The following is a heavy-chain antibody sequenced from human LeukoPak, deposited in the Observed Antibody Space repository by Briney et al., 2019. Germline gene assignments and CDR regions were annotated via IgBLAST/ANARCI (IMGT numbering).Heavy chain of an antibody. V-gene: IGHV4-34*01. J-gene: IGHJ5*02. Sequence: SETLSLTCAVYGGSLNGYYWSWIRQPPGKGLEWIGEGGNSGGTKFNPSLKSRVTISADTSKNQFSLKLSSVTAADTAVYYCARDPYGHYYGSGSYYPQGSDPWGQGTLVTVSS. D-gene: IGHD3-10*01. CDR2: GGNSGGT. CDR3: ARDPYGHYYGSGSYYPQGSDP. CDR1: GGSLNGYY.